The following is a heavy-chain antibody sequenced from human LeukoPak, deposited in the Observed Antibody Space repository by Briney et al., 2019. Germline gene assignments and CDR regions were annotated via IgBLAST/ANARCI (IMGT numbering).Heavy chain of an antibody. D-gene: IGHD5-24*01. CDR1: GFTVSSNY. J-gene: IGHJ4*02. CDR2: IYVDGTT. V-gene: IGHV3-53*01. CDR3: AGGDGYNFFDY. Sequence: GGSLRLSCAASGFTVSSNYMSCVRQAPGKGLEWVSVIYVDGTTYYADSVKGRFTISRDNSKNTLSLQMNSLRAEDTAVYYCAGGDGYNFFDYWGQGTLVTVSS.